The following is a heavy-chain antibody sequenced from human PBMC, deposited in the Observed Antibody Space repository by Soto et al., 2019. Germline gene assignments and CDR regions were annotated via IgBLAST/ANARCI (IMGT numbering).Heavy chain of an antibody. CDR3: ARVRGNQLLGWFDP. V-gene: IGHV3-72*01. J-gene: IGHJ5*02. Sequence: PGGSLRLSCAASGFTFSDHYMDWVRQAPGKGLEWVGRTRNKANSYTTEYAASVKGRFTISRDDSQNSLYLQMNSLKTADTAVYYCARVRGNQLLGWFDPWGQGTLVTVSS. CDR1: GFTFSDHY. D-gene: IGHD2-2*01. CDR2: TRNKANSYTT.